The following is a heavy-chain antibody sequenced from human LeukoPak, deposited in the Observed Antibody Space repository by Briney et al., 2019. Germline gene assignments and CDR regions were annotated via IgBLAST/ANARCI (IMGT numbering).Heavy chain of an antibody. CDR1: GYTFAIYG. J-gene: IGHJ4*02. D-gene: IGHD2-2*01. CDR3: AREVQSCTSTTCYLPFDY. Sequence: GASVKVSCKASGYTFAIYGITWVRQAPGQGLEWMGWISAHNGNTNYAQKFQGRVTMTTDTSTITAYMELRSLRSDDTAVYYCAREVQSCTSTTCYLPFDYWGQGTLVTVSS. V-gene: IGHV1-18*01. CDR2: ISAHNGNT.